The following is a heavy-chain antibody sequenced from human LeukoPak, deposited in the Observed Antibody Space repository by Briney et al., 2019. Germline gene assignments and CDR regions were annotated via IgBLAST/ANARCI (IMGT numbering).Heavy chain of an antibody. CDR2: NSSSSSYI. CDR1: GFTFSNAW. Sequence: PGGSLRLSCAASGFTFSNAWMSWVRQAPGKGLEWVSSNSSSSSYIYYADSVKGRFTISRDNAKNSLYLQMNSLRAEDTAVYYCARDDTVRGVTLFDYWGQGTLVTVSS. J-gene: IGHJ4*02. CDR3: ARDDTVRGVTLFDY. D-gene: IGHD3-10*01. V-gene: IGHV3-21*01.